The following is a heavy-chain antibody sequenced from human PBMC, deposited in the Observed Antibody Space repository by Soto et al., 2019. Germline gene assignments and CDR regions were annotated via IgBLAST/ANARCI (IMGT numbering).Heavy chain of an antibody. J-gene: IGHJ4*02. Sequence: SQTLSLTCAISGDSVSSNYVTWNWITQSPSRGLEWLGRTYYRSKWENDYRMSVKSRISINPDTSKNQFSLQLNSVSPEDTAVYYCARATSGRFEYWGQGTLVTVSS. V-gene: IGHV6-1*01. CDR1: GDSVSSNYVT. CDR3: ARATSGRFEY. CDR2: TYYRSKWEN. D-gene: IGHD2-15*01.